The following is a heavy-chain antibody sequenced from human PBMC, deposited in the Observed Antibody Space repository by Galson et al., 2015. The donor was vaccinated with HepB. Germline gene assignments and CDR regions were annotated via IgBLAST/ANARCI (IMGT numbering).Heavy chain of an antibody. V-gene: IGHV4-4*07. CDR2: IYTSGST. Sequence: SETLSLTCTVSGGSISSYYWSWIRQPAGKGLEWIGRIYTSGSTNYNPSLKSRVTMSVDTSKNQFSLKLSSVTAADTAVYYCARERRTGTYYYDSSGYPPYLRFDYWGQGTLVTVSS. J-gene: IGHJ4*02. CDR3: ARERRTGTYYYDSSGYPPYLRFDY. CDR1: GGSISSYY. D-gene: IGHD3-22*01.